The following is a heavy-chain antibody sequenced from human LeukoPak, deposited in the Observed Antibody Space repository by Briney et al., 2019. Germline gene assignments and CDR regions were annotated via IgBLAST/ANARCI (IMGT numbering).Heavy chain of an antibody. CDR2: MNPNSGNT. V-gene: IGHV1-8*01. CDR1: GYTFTSYD. CDR3: ARDGQWELPVPYYFDY. Sequence: ASVKVSCKASGYTFTSYDINWVRQAPGQGLEWMGWMNPNSGNTGYAQKFQGRVTMTRNTSISTAYMELSSLRSEDTAVYYCARDGQWELPVPYYFDYWGQGTLVTVSS. J-gene: IGHJ4*02. D-gene: IGHD1-26*01.